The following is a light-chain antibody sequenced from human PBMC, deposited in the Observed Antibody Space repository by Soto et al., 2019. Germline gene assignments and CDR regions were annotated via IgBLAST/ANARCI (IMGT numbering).Light chain of an antibody. CDR3: QQSYSNPKT. V-gene: IGKV1-39*01. CDR1: QSIGTY. CDR2: GAS. J-gene: IGKJ1*01. Sequence: DIQMTHAPSSLSAPVGDRVTITCQAGQSIGTYVNWYQQKPGKARQLLIYGASSLRSGVPSRFSGSGSGTDFTLTISSLQPEDFATYYCQQSYSNPKTFGQGTKVDIK.